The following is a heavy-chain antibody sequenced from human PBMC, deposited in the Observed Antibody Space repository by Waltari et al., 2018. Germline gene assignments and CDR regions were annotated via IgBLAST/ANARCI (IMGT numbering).Heavy chain of an antibody. V-gene: IGHV3-23*01. D-gene: IGHD2-15*01. CDR2: ISGSGGST. CDR1: GFPFSSYA. Sequence: EVQLLESGGGLVQRGGSLRLSCAASGFPFSSYAMGWVRQAPGTGLEGVSAISGSGGSTYYADSVKGRFTISRDNSKNTLYLQMNSLRAEDTAVYYCATGIGYCSGGSCYYYYGMDVWGQGTTVTVSS. J-gene: IGHJ6*02. CDR3: ATGIGYCSGGSCYYYYGMDV.